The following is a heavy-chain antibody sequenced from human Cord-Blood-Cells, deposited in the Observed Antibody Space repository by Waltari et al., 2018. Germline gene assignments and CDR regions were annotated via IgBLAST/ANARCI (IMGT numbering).Heavy chain of an antibody. D-gene: IGHD6-6*01. V-gene: IGHV3-74*01. CDR2: INSDGSST. CDR1: GFTFSSSW. Sequence: EVQLVESGGGFVQPGGSLRPSCGASGFTFSSSWMHWVRQAPGKGLVWVSRINSDGSSTSYADSVKGRFTISRDNAKNTLYLQMNSLRAEDTAVYYCATIAARRGDDAFDIWGQGTMVTVSS. CDR3: ATIAARRGDDAFDI. J-gene: IGHJ3*02.